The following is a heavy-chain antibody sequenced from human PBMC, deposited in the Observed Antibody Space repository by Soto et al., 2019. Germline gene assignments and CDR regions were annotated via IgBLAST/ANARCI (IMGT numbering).Heavy chain of an antibody. J-gene: IGHJ2*01. D-gene: IGHD3-22*01. CDR1: GFTCSSYA. CDR2: ISGSGGST. V-gene: IGHV3-23*01. CDR3: AKSRVSYYYDSSGYSPHWYFDL. Sequence: GGSLTVSCAASGFTCSSYAMSWVRQAPGKGLEWVSAISGSGGSTYYADSVKGRFTISRDNSKNTLYLQMNSLRAEDTAVYYCAKSRVSYYYDSSGYSPHWYFDLWGRGTLVTVSS.